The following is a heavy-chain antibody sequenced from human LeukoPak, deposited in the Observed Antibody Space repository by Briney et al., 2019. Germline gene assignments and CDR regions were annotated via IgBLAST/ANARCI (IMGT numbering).Heavy chain of an antibody. J-gene: IGHJ4*02. V-gene: IGHV3-74*01. Sequence: GGSLRLSCAASGFTFSTYWMHWVRQAPGKGLVWVSRINIDGSSTLYADSVRGRFTISRDNAKNTLYLQMNSLRAEDTAMYYCARVGRDYSSSSPLDYWGQGTLVTVSS. D-gene: IGHD6-6*01. CDR3: ARVGRDYSSSSPLDY. CDR2: INIDGSST. CDR1: GFTFSTYW.